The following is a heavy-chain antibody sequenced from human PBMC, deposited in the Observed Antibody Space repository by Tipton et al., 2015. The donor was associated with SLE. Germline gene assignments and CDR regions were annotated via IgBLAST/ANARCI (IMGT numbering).Heavy chain of an antibody. J-gene: IGHJ3*02. CDR1: GFTFSNYA. V-gene: IGHV3-30*04. Sequence: LSLTCAASGFTFSNYAMHWVRQAPGKGLEWVSVISNDGRNKYYADSVKGRFTISRDNSKNTLYVQMNSLRVEDTAVYYCAREDYYDSNGYYSLAFDIWGQGTKVTVSS. CDR2: ISNDGRNK. CDR3: AREDYYDSNGYYSLAFDI. D-gene: IGHD3-22*01.